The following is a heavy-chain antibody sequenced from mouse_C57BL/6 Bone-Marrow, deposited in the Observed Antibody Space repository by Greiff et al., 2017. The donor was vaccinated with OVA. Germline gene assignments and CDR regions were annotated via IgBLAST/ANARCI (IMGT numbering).Heavy chain of an antibody. Sequence: QVQLQQPGAELVKPGASVKLSCKASGYTFTSYWMHWVKQRPGQGLEWIGMIHPNSGSTNYNEKFKSKATLTVDKSSSTAYMQLSSLTSEDSAVYYCARRGSSLWYFEVWGTGTTVTVSS. D-gene: IGHD1-1*01. V-gene: IGHV1-64*01. J-gene: IGHJ1*03. CDR3: ARRGSSLWYFEV. CDR2: IHPNSGST. CDR1: GYTFTSYW.